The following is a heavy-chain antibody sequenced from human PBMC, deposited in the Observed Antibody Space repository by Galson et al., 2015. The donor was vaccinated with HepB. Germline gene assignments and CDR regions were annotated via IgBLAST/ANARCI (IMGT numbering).Heavy chain of an antibody. CDR3: GGDTRSLGALDV. Sequence: SLRLSCAASGFTVSNNYMTWVRQAPGKGLEWVSVIYSGGSTYYADSVKGRFTISRDNSKNTLYLQMSSLRAEDTAVYYCGGDTRSLGALDVWGQGTLVTVSS. J-gene: IGHJ4*02. V-gene: IGHV3-53*01. D-gene: IGHD3-16*01. CDR1: GFTVSNNY. CDR2: IYSGGST.